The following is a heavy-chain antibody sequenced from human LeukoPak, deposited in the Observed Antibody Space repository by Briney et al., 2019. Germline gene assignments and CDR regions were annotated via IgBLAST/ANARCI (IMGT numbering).Heavy chain of an antibody. CDR2: MNPNSGNT. Sequence: ASVKVSCKASGYTFTSYDINWVRQATGQGLEWMGWMNPNSGNTGYAQKFQGRVTMTRNTSISTAYMELSSLRSEDTAVYYCARKYYDFWSGYLGYYYYGTDVWGQGTTVTVSS. CDR1: GYTFTSYD. D-gene: IGHD3-3*01. J-gene: IGHJ6*02. V-gene: IGHV1-8*01. CDR3: ARKYYDFWSGYLGYYYYGTDV.